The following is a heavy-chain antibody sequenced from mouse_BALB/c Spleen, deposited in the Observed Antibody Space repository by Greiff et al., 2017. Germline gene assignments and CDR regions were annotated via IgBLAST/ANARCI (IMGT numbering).Heavy chain of an antibody. CDR1: GFTFSSYW. CDR2: IRLKSDNYAT. D-gene: IGHD2-14*01. CDR3: TDEVFAY. Sequence: EVKLMESGGGLVQPGGSMKLSCVASGFTFSSYWMSWVRQSPEKGLEWVAEIRLKSDNYATHYAESVKGKFTISRDDSKSRLYLQMNSLRAEDTGIYYCTDEVFAYWGQGTLVTVSA. V-gene: IGHV6-3*01. J-gene: IGHJ3*01.